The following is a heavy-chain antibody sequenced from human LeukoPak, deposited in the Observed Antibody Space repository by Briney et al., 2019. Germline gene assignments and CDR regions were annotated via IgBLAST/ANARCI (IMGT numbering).Heavy chain of an antibody. CDR1: GGTFSSYA. Sequence: SVKVSCRASGGTFSSYAISWVRQAPGQGLEWMGGIIPIFGTANYARKFQGRVTITADESTSTAYMELSSLRSEDTAVYYCAVWFGELSPFDYWGQGTLVTVSS. CDR2: IIPIFGTA. J-gene: IGHJ4*02. V-gene: IGHV1-69*01. CDR3: AVWFGELSPFDY. D-gene: IGHD3-10*01.